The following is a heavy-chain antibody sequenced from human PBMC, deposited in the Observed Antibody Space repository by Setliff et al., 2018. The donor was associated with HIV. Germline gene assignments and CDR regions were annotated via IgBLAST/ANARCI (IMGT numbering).Heavy chain of an antibody. D-gene: IGHD3-3*01. CDR2: INHSGST. J-gene: IGHJ6*03. Sequence: PSETLSLTCAVYGGSFSGHYWSWIRQAPGKGLEWTGEINHSGSTNYNPSLKSRVTISIDTSKNQFFLKLSTMTAADTAVYYCARGYVYDFWSGYYALHYYYMDVWGKGTTVTVS. CDR3: ARGYVYDFWSGYYALHYYYMDV. V-gene: IGHV4-34*01. CDR1: GGSFSGHY.